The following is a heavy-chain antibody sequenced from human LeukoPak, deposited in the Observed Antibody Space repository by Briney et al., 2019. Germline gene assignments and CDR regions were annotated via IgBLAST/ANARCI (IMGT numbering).Heavy chain of an antibody. CDR2: ISSTGGST. CDR1: GFTFSNYA. J-gene: IGHJ4*02. D-gene: IGHD5-24*01. Sequence: GGSLRLSCTASGFTFSNYAIHWVRQAPGKGLECVSGISSTGGSTFYANSVKGRFSISRDNSKNTVYLQMGSLRGEDMAVYSCARGRKDGGYKYYFDYWGQGTQVTVSS. V-gene: IGHV3-64*01. CDR3: ARGRKDGGYKYYFDY.